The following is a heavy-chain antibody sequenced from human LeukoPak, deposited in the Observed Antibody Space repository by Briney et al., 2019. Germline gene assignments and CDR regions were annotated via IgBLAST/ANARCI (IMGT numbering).Heavy chain of an antibody. CDR3: ARDLPSSGYWYRDAFDI. D-gene: IGHD3-22*01. CDR1: GFIFSSYT. CDR2: ISSSSNYI. V-gene: IGHV3-21*01. Sequence: PGGSLRLSCAASGFIFSSYTMNWVRQAPGEGLEWVSSISSSSNYIYYADSVKGRFTISRDNAESSLYLQMNSLRVEDTAMYYCARDLPSSGYWYRDAFDIWGQGTMVTVSS. J-gene: IGHJ3*02.